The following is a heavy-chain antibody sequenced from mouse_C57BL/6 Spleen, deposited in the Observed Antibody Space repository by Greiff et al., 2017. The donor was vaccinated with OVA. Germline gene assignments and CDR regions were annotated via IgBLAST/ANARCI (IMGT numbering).Heavy chain of an antibody. CDR3: ARRFYSPYAMDY. D-gene: IGHD2-1*01. V-gene: IGHV1-61*01. J-gene: IGHJ4*01. CDR1: GYTFTSYW. CDR2: IYPSDSET. Sequence: VQLQQPGAELVRPGSSVKLSCKASGYTFTSYWMDWVKQRPGQGLEWIGNIYPSDSETHYNQKFKDKATLTVDKSSSTAYMQLSSLTSEDSAVYYCARRFYSPYAMDYWGQGTSVTVSS.